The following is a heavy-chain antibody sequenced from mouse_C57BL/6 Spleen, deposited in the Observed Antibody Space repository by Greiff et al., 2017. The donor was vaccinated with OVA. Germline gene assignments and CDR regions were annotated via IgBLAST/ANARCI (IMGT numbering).Heavy chain of an antibody. CDR3: ARCPNYDSDWYFDV. CDR1: GYTFTDYN. J-gene: IGHJ1*03. D-gene: IGHD2-4*01. Sequence: VQLKESGPELVKPGASVKMSCKASGYTFTDYNMHWVKQSHGKSLEWIGYINPNNGGTSYNQKFKGKATLTVNKSSSTAYMELRSLTSEDSAVYYCARCPNYDSDWYFDVWGTGTTVTVSS. CDR2: INPNNGGT. V-gene: IGHV1-22*01.